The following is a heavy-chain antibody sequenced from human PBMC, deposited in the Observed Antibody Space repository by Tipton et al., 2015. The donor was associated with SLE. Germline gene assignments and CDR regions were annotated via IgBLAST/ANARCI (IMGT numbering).Heavy chain of an antibody. D-gene: IGHD4-17*01. CDR3: ARDGGGDYGFDP. Sequence: TLSLTCAVSGGSISSSNWWSWVRQPPGKGLEWIGEIYHSGSTNYNPSLKSRLSISVDTSKNQFSLKLSSVTAADTAVYYCARDGGGDYGFDPWGQGTLVTVSS. CDR2: IYHSGST. J-gene: IGHJ5*02. V-gene: IGHV4-4*02. CDR1: GGSISSSNW.